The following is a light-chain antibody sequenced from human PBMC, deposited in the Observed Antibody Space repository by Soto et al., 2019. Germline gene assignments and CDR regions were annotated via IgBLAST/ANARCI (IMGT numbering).Light chain of an antibody. J-gene: IGKJ3*01. Sequence: EIVLTQSPGTLSLSPGERATLSCRASQSVSSSYLAWYQQKPGQAPRLLIYGASSRAPGIPARFSGSGAGMDFTLTISRREPEDFAVYYCQEYGSSPLFTFGAGTKVDI. CDR1: QSVSSSY. CDR3: QEYGSSPLFT. V-gene: IGKV3-20*01. CDR2: GAS.